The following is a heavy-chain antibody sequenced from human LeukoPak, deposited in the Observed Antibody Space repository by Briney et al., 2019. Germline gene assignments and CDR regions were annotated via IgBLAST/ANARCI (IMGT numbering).Heavy chain of an antibody. CDR2: IYANGDT. Sequence: PSETLSLTCTVSGGSISNFYWSWIRQPAGKGLEWIGRIYANGDTNYISSFKSRVTVSVDTSRNQFSLKLNSVTAADTAIYYCARDLEYSSSWNNWFDPWGQGTLVTVSS. CDR1: GGSISNFY. D-gene: IGHD6-13*01. J-gene: IGHJ5*02. V-gene: IGHV4-4*07. CDR3: ARDLEYSSSWNNWFDP.